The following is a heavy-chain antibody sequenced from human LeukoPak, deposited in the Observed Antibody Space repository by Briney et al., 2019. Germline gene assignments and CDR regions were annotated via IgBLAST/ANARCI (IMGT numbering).Heavy chain of an antibody. J-gene: IGHJ4*02. CDR1: GVSISSHY. Sequence: SETLSLTCTASGVSISSHYWSWIRQPPGKGLEWIGYIYYSGSTNYNPSLKSRVTISVDASKNQFSLKLSSVTAADTAVYYCATARSGYYPYYFDYWGQGTLVTVSS. CDR2: IYYSGST. D-gene: IGHD3-22*01. CDR3: ATARSGYYPYYFDY. V-gene: IGHV4-59*11.